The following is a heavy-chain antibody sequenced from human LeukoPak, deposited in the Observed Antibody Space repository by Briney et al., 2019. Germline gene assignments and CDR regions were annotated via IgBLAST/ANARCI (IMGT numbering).Heavy chain of an antibody. CDR1: GGSISSSNW. V-gene: IGHV4-4*02. CDR2: IYHSGST. D-gene: IGHD6-25*01. J-gene: IGHJ4*02. CDR3: ASGSSGYYFDY. Sequence: PSGTLSLTCAVSGGSISSSNWWRWVRQPPGKGLEGIGEIYHSGSTNYNPSLNSRVTTSVDKTKHQFPLKLSSVTAADTAVYYCASGSSGYYFDYWGQGTLVTVSS.